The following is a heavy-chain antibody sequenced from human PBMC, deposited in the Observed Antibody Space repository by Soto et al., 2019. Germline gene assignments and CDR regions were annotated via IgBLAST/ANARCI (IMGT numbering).Heavy chain of an antibody. D-gene: IGHD2-2*01. Sequence: QVQLQQWGAGLLKPSETLSLTCAVYGGSFSGYYWSWIRQPPGKGLEWMGEINHSGSTNYNPSLKSRVTISVDTSKNQFSLKLSSVTAADTAVYYCARVGDIVVVPAALDAFDIWGQGTMVTVSS. V-gene: IGHV4-34*01. CDR1: GGSFSGYY. CDR2: INHSGST. J-gene: IGHJ3*02. CDR3: ARVGDIVVVPAALDAFDI.